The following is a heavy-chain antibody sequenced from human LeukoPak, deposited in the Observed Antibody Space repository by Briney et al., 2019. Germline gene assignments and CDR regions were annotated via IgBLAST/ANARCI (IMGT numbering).Heavy chain of an antibody. V-gene: IGHV3-23*01. CDR3: AKGPVVPAAIHDYYYYMDV. Sequence: GGSLRLSCAASGFTFSSYAMSWVRQAPGKGLEWVSAISGSGGSTYYADSVKGRFTISRDNSKNTLYLQMNSLRAEDTAVYYCAKGPVVPAAIHDYYYYMDVWGKGTTVTVSS. J-gene: IGHJ6*03. CDR2: ISGSGGST. CDR1: GFTFSSYA. D-gene: IGHD2-2*01.